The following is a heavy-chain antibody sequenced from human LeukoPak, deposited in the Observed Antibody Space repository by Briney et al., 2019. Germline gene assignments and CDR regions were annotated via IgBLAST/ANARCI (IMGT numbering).Heavy chain of an antibody. CDR3: ASPLIVVRNTS. Sequence: GGSLRLSCAASGFTFSSYYMSWVRQAPGKGLEWVAYISSSGSTIYYADSVKGRFTISRDNAKNSLYLQMNSLRAEDTAVYYCASPLIVVRNTSWGQGTLVTVSS. V-gene: IGHV3-11*01. J-gene: IGHJ4*02. CDR2: ISSSGSTI. CDR1: GFTFSSYY. D-gene: IGHD1-26*01.